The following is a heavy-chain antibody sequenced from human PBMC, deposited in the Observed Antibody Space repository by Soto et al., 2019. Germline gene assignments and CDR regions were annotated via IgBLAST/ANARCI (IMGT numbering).Heavy chain of an antibody. CDR3: ARGSICIYLGSGLGY. CDR1: GGSFSGYY. Sequence: QVQLQQWGAGLLKPSETLSLTCAVYGGSFSGYYWSWIRKPPGKGLECIGEINHSGSTNYSPSVKSRGTISVDTSKNQCSLELRSVTAADTGVYYCARGSICIYLGSGLGYWGQGSLVTVSS. CDR2: INHSGST. D-gene: IGHD1-26*01. J-gene: IGHJ4*02. V-gene: IGHV4-34*01.